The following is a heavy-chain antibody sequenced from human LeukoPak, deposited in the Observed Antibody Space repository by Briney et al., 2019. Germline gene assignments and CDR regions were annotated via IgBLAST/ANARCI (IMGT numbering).Heavy chain of an antibody. CDR3: ARDVAKQAYAYPNWFDP. V-gene: IGHV7-4-1*02. CDR1: GYTFTSYA. D-gene: IGHD5-12*01. Sequence: ASVKVSCKASGYTFTSYAMNWVRQAPGQGLEWMGWINTNTGNPTYAQGFTGRFVFSLHTSVSTAYLQISSLKAEDTAVYYCARDVAKQAYAYPNWFDPWGQGTLVTVSS. CDR2: INTNTGNP. J-gene: IGHJ5*02.